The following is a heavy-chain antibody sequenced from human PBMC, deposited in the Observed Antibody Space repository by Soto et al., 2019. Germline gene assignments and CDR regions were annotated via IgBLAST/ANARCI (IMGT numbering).Heavy chain of an antibody. CDR2: IYYSGST. Sequence: SETLSLTCTVSGGSISSGDYYWSWIRQPPGKGLEWIGYIYYSGSTYYNPSLRSRVTISVDTSKNRFSLKLSSVTAADTAVYYCARDQGGITIFGVVTAYYYYGMDVWGQGTTVTVSS. CDR3: ARDQGGITIFGVVTAYYYYGMDV. D-gene: IGHD3-3*01. V-gene: IGHV4-30-4*01. CDR1: GGSISSGDYY. J-gene: IGHJ6*02.